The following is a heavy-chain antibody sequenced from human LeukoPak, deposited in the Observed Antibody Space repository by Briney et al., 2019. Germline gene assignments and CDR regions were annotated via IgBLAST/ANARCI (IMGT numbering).Heavy chain of an antibody. D-gene: IGHD3-10*01. Sequence: ASVKVSCKASGYTFTSYGISWVRQAPGQGLEWMGWISAYNGNTNYAQKLQGRVTMTTDTSTSTAHMELRSLRSEDTAVYYCARAPNDLGSGSYPDYWGQGTLVTVSS. J-gene: IGHJ4*02. V-gene: IGHV1-18*01. CDR3: ARAPNDLGSGSYPDY. CDR1: GYTFTSYG. CDR2: ISAYNGNT.